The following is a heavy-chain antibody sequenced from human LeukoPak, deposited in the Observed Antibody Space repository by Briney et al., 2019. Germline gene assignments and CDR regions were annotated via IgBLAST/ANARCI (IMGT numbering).Heavy chain of an antibody. V-gene: IGHV1-69*04. CDR1: GYTFTSYA. D-gene: IGHD3-22*01. Sequence: SVKVSCKASGYTFTSYAMNWVRQAPGQGLEWMGRIIPILGIANYAQKFQGRVTITADKSTSTAYMELSSLRSEDTAVYYCARVNYYDSSGYQFSYYFDYWGQGTLVTVSS. CDR3: ARVNYYDSSGYQFSYYFDY. CDR2: IIPILGIA. J-gene: IGHJ4*02.